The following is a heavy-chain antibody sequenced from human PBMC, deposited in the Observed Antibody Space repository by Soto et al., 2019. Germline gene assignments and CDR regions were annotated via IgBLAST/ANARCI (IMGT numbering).Heavy chain of an antibody. J-gene: IGHJ4*02. CDR2: VSANNGHT. Sequence: ASVKVSCKASGFTFSNYGLNWVRQAPGQGLEWMGWVSANNGHTNYSQNLQGRVIITTDTSTSTAYMELRGLRFEDTAVYYCARGYRRGYSFISFDYWGQGTLVTVSS. CDR3: ARGYRRGYSFISFDY. V-gene: IGHV1-18*01. D-gene: IGHD5-18*01. CDR1: GFTFSNYG.